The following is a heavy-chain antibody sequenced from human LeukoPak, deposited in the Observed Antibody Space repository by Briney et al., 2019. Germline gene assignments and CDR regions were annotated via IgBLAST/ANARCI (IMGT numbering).Heavy chain of an antibody. Sequence: GGSLRLFCAASGFTFSNYAMSWVRQAPGKGLEWGSYISSSGSPIYYADSVKRRYTVSRDDAKNTLHLQMNSLRAEHTRVYYCAELGITMIGGVLVKGTTVTISS. CDR1: GFTFSNYA. V-gene: IGHV3-48*03. CDR3: AELGITMIGGV. CDR2: ISSSGSPI. J-gene: IGHJ6*03. D-gene: IGHD3-10*02.